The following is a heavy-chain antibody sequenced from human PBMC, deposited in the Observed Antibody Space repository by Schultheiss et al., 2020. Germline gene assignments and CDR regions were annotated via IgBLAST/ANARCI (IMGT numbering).Heavy chain of an antibody. V-gene: IGHV4-39*07. CDR1: GGSISSSSYY. J-gene: IGHJ5*02. Sequence: SETLSLTCTVSGGSISSSSYYWGWIRQPPGKGLEWIGSIYYSGSTYYNPSLKSRVTISVDTSKNQFSLKLSSVTAADTAVYYCAGSLIILTGYKSPGRFDPWGQGTLVTVSS. D-gene: IGHD3-9*01. CDR2: IYYSGST. CDR3: AGSLIILTGYKSPGRFDP.